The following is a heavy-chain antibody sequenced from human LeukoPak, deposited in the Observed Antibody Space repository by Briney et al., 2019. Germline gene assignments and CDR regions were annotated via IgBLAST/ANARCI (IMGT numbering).Heavy chain of an antibody. D-gene: IGHD5-18*01. CDR3: SSGPVDTAMVVGDY. CDR1: GYTFTSYD. Sequence: ASVKVSCKASGYTFTSYDINWVRQATGQGLEWMGWMNPNSGNTGYAQKFQGRVTMTRNTSISTAYMELSSLRSEDTAVYYCSSGPVDTAMVVGDYWGQGTLVTVSS. CDR2: MNPNSGNT. V-gene: IGHV1-8*01. J-gene: IGHJ4*02.